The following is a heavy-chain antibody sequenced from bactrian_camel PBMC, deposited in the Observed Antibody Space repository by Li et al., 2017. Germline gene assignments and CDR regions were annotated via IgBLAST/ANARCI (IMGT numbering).Heavy chain of an antibody. CDR1: GITRSRYY. J-gene: IGHJ6*01. Sequence: HVQLVESGGGLVQPGGSLRLSCEATGITRSRYYMMWVRQAPGKGLEWVSSIYSDGSNTAYADSVKGRFTISRDNAKNTMYLQMNSLKIEDTAMYYCAAAHQGICSSASCVGRGYFGYWGQGTQVTVS. CDR2: IYSDGSNT. V-gene: IGHV3-2*01. D-gene: IGHD6*01. CDR3: AAAHQGICSSASCVGRGYFGY.